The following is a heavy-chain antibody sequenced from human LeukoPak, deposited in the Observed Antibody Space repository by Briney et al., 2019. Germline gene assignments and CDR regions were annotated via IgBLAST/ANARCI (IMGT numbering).Heavy chain of an antibody. Sequence: SETLSLTCAVYGGSFSGYYWSWLRQPPGKGLEWIGEINHSGSINYNPSLKSRVTILVDTSKNQFSLRLSSVTAADTAVYFCARGHEEWEVVQRAVHFDYWGQGSLVTVSS. CDR3: ARGHEEWEVVQRAVHFDY. J-gene: IGHJ4*02. CDR1: GGSFSGYY. D-gene: IGHD1-1*01. V-gene: IGHV4-34*01. CDR2: INHSGSI.